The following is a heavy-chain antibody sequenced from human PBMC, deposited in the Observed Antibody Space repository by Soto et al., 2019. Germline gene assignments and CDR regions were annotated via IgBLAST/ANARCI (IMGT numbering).Heavy chain of an antibody. V-gene: IGHV3-11*06. D-gene: IGHD4-17*01. J-gene: IGHJ4*02. CDR3: AGHHDYGDPFDY. CDR2: ISSSSSYT. Sequence: LRLSCAASGFTFSDYYMSWIRQAPGKGLEWVSYISSSSSYTNYADSVKGRFTISRDNAKNSLYLQMNSLRAEGTAVYYCAGHHDYGDPFDYWGQGTLVTVSS. CDR1: GFTFSDYY.